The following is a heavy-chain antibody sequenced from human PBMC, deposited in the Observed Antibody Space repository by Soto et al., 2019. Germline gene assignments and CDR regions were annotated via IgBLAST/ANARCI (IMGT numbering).Heavy chain of an antibody. CDR1: GYTFTCYY. V-gene: IGHV1-2*02. J-gene: IGHJ4*02. CDR2: INPNNGDT. D-gene: IGHD5-12*01. Sequence: ASVKVSCKGCGYTFTCYYIHWLLQAPVQGLEWMGWINPNNGDTNYAQKFQGRVTMTRDTSTSTAYMELSSLRFDETAVYYCARHSGYDYVFDYWGQGTLVTVS. CDR3: ARHSGYDYVFDY.